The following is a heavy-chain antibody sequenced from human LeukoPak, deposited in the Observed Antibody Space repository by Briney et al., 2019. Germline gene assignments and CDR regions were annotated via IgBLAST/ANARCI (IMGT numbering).Heavy chain of an antibody. CDR2: IYYSGST. J-gene: IGHJ6*02. CDR3: AREERGYSGYDYYYYGMDV. D-gene: IGHD5-12*01. CDR1: GGSISSSSYH. Sequence: SETLSLTCTVSGGSISSSSYHWGWVRQPPGKGLEWIGSIYYSGSTYYNPSLKSRVTISVDTSKNQFSLKLSSVTAADTAVYYCAREERGYSGYDYYYYGMDVWGQGTTVTVSS. V-gene: IGHV4-39*01.